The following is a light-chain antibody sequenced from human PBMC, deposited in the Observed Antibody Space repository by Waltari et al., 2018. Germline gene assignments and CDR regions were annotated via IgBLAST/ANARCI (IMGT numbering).Light chain of an antibody. CDR1: RSNIGINY. CDR2: RNN. Sequence: QSVLTQPPSASGTPGQRVTISCSGSRSNIGINYVYWYQQLPGTAPKLLIYRNNPRPSGVPDRFAGSTSGTSASLAISGLRSEDEADYYCAAWDDSLSAVVFGGGTKLTVL. J-gene: IGLJ2*01. V-gene: IGLV1-47*01. CDR3: AAWDDSLSAVV.